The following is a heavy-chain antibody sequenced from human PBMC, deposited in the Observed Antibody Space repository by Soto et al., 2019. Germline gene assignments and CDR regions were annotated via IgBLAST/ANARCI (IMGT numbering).Heavy chain of an antibody. CDR1: GFTFSSYS. D-gene: IGHD3-22*01. CDR3: ARDPGDDSSGYQYYYYGMDV. V-gene: IGHV3-21*01. CDR2: ISSSSSYI. J-gene: IGHJ6*02. Sequence: GGSLRLSCAASGFTFSSYSMNWIRQAPGKGLEWVSSISSSSSYIYYADSVKGRFTISRDNAKNSLYLQMNSLRAEDTAVYYCARDPGDDSSGYQYYYYGMDVWGQGTTVTVSS.